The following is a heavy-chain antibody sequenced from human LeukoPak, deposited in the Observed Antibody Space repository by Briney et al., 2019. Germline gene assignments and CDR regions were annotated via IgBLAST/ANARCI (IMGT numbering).Heavy chain of an antibody. CDR1: GFTFDDYA. D-gene: IGHD6-13*01. J-gene: IGHJ6*03. V-gene: IGHV3-9*01. CDR2: ISWNSGSI. CDR3: ARDRIEQQRTLGRSTSYYNYYYMDV. Sequence: GRSLRLSCAASGFTFDDYAMHWVRQAPGKGLEWVSGISWNSGSIGYAESVKGRFTISRDNAKNSLYLQMNSLRAEDTAVYYCARDRIEQQRTLGRSTSYYNYYYMDVWGKGTTVTVSS.